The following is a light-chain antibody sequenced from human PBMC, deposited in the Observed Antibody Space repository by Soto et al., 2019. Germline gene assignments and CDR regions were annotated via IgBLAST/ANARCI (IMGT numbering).Light chain of an antibody. CDR2: EVN. J-gene: IGLJ1*01. CDR3: SSYAGSSNV. Sequence: QSGLTQPPSASGSPGQSVSISCTGTSSDVGGYNYVSWYQQHPGKVPKLMIYEVNKRPSGVPDRFSGSKSGNTASLTVSGLQAEDEADYYCSSYAGSSNVFGTGTKVTVL. CDR1: SSDVGGYNY. V-gene: IGLV2-8*01.